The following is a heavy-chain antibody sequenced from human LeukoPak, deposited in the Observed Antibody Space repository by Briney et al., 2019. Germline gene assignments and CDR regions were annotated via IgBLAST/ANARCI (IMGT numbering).Heavy chain of an antibody. CDR3: ARHGTKTTVTTVWVDY. CDR1: GGSISSSSYY. CDR2: IYSSGST. J-gene: IGHJ4*02. D-gene: IGHD4-17*01. V-gene: IGHV4-39*01. Sequence: SETLSLTCTVSGGSISSSSYYWGWIRQPPGKGLEWIRSIYSSGSTYYNPSLKSRVTISVDTSKNQFSLKLSSVTAADTAVYYCARHGTKTTVTTVWVDYWGQGTLVTVSS.